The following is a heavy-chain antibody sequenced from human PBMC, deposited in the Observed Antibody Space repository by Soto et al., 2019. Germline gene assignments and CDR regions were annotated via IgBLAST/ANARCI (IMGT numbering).Heavy chain of an antibody. J-gene: IGHJ5*02. V-gene: IGHV4-31*03. CDR2: IYYSGST. CDR1: GGSISSGGYY. Sequence: QVQLQESGPGLVKPSQTLSLTCTVSGGSISSGGYYWSWIRQHPGKGLEWIGYIYYSGSTYYTPSLKSRVTISVDTSKNQFSLKLSSVTAADTAVYYCARGSAVTTLPWDLFDNWFDPWGQGTLVTVSS. CDR3: ARGSAVTTLPWDLFDNWFDP. D-gene: IGHD4-17*01.